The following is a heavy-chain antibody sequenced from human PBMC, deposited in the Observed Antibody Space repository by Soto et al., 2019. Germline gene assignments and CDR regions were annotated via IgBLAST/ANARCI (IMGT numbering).Heavy chain of an antibody. Sequence: PSETLSLTCTVSGVSISGYYWSWIRQSPGKGLEWIGHIYYTGSTKYNPSLKSRATILVDTSENQFSLKLSSVTAADTAVYYCARGAGTIVRGYTYATFDPWGQGTLVTVSS. V-gene: IGHV4-59*01. CDR1: GVSISGYY. J-gene: IGHJ5*02. D-gene: IGHD5-18*01. CDR3: ARGAGTIVRGYTYATFDP. CDR2: IYYTGST.